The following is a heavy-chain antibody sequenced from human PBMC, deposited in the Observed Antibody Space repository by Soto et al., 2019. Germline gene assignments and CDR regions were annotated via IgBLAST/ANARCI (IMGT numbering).Heavy chain of an antibody. Sequence: SVKGSCKASGGTFSSYAISWVRQAPGQGLDWMGGIIPIFGTANYAQKFQGRVTITADESTSTAYMELSSLRSEDTAVYYCARDRSSLAGRFTYYYGMDVWGQGTTVTVSS. CDR2: IIPIFGTA. V-gene: IGHV1-69*13. CDR1: GGTFSSYA. CDR3: ARDRSSLAGRFTYYYGMDV. J-gene: IGHJ6*02. D-gene: IGHD6-19*01.